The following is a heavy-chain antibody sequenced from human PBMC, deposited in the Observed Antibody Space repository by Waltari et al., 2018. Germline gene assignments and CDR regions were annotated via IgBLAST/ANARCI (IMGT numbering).Heavy chain of an antibody. V-gene: IGHV3-23*01. CDR2: FSGIGDKT. J-gene: IGHJ3*02. Sequence: EVQLLESGGGLVQPGGSLRLSCAASKFTFNNYVMTWVRQAPGKGLGWGAAFSGIGDKTYYADFVTGRFTSSRDNSKNMVYLQMDSLRAEDTAIYYCAKDVWFSEWSFLMSAFDMGGQGTMVTVS. CDR3: AKDVWFSEWSFLMSAFDM. CDR1: KFTFNNYV. D-gene: IGHD3-3*01.